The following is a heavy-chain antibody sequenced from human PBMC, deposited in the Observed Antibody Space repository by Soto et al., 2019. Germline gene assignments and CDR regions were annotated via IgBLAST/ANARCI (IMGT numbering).Heavy chain of an antibody. J-gene: IGHJ4*02. V-gene: IGHV3-15*07. CDR1: GFTFSNAW. CDR2: IKSKTVGGTT. Sequence: EVQLGESGGGLVKPGGSLRLSCAASGFTFSNAWMNWVRQAPGKGLEWVGRIKSKTVGGTTDYAAPVKGRFTISRDDSKNMLYPQMHSLITGDPAVYYCTTTLDYYGSGRLARDYWGQGTLVSVSS. D-gene: IGHD3-10*01. CDR3: TTTLDYYGSGRLARDY.